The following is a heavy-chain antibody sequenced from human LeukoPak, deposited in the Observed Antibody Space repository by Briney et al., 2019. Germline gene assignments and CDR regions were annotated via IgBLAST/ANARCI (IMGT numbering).Heavy chain of an antibody. D-gene: IGHD3-10*01. CDR1: GGSISSSSYY. J-gene: IGHJ4*02. V-gene: IGHV4-39*07. CDR2: IYYSGST. Sequence: SETLSLTCTVSGGSISSSSYYWGWIRQPPGKGLEWIGSIYYSGSTYYSPSLKSRVTISVDTSKNQFSLKLSSVTAADTAVYYCARDRGYYGSGSPYFDYWGQGTLVTVSS. CDR3: ARDRGYYGSGSPYFDY.